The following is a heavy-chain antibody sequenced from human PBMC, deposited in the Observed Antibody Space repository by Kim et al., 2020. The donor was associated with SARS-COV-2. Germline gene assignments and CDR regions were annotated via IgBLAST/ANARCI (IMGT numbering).Heavy chain of an antibody. J-gene: IGHJ6*02. CDR1: GGSISSGGYY. CDR2: IYYSGST. V-gene: IGHV4-31*03. Sequence: SETLSLTCTVSGGSISSGGYYWSWIRQHPGKGLEWIGYIYYSGSTYYNPSLKSRVTISVDTSKNQFSLKLSSVTAADTAVYYCARYLVRLGLNGDYYYGMDVWGQGTTVTVSS. D-gene: IGHD3-16*01. CDR3: ARYLVRLGLNGDYYYGMDV.